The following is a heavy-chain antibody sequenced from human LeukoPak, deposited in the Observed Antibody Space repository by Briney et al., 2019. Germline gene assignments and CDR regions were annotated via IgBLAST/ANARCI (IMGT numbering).Heavy chain of an antibody. CDR1: GFNFNSHG. CDR3: ARATGGSSTKSYYFDY. CDR2: IPSDGSYT. J-gene: IGHJ4*02. Sequence: PGGSLRLSCAASGFNFNSHGMHWVRQAPGQGLEWVALIPSDGSYTYYADSVKGRFTISRDNSKNTLSLQMNSVRPDGTAVYYCARATGGSSTKSYYFDYWGQGTLVTVSS. D-gene: IGHD6-6*01. V-gene: IGHV3-30*03.